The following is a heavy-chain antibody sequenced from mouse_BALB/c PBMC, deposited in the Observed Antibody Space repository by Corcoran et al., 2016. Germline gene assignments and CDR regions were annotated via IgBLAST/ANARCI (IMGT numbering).Heavy chain of an antibody. CDR2: INTYTGEP. D-gene: IGHD1-2*01. V-gene: IGHV9-3-1*01. CDR3: ARPLLRLRGFAY. J-gene: IGHJ3*01. CDR1: GYTFTNYG. Sequence: QIQLVQSGPELKKPGETVKISCKASGYTFTNYGMNWVKQAPGKGLKWMGWINTYTGEPTYADDFKGRFAFSLETSASTAYLQINNLKNEDTATYFCARPLLRLRGFAYWGQGTLVTVSA.